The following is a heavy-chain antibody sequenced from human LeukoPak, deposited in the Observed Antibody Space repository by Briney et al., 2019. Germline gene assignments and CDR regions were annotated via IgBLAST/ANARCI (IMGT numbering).Heavy chain of an antibody. CDR3: ASNPKYYYDSSGYYQ. J-gene: IGHJ4*02. D-gene: IGHD3-22*01. V-gene: IGHV1-8*01. CDR1: GYTFTSYD. CDR2: MNPNSGNT. Sequence: ASVKVSCKGSGYTFTSYDINWVRQATGQGLEWMGWMNPNSGNTGYAQKFQGRVTMTRNTSIRTAYMELTSLRSEDTAVYHCASNPKYYYDSSGYYQWGQGTLVTVSS.